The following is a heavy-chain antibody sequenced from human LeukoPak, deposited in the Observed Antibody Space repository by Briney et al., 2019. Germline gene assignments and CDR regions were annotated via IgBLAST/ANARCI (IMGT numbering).Heavy chain of an antibody. CDR1: GGSLSSYY. CDR3: ARHYDNSGYGFFPH. CDR2: IYYSGST. Sequence: SETLSLTCTVSGGSLSSYYWSWIRQPPGKGLEWIGYIYYSGSTNYNPSLKSRFTISIETSKNQFSLKLRSVPAADKAVYYCARHYDNSGYGFFPHWGQGTLVTASS. D-gene: IGHD3-22*01. J-gene: IGHJ1*01. V-gene: IGHV4-59*08.